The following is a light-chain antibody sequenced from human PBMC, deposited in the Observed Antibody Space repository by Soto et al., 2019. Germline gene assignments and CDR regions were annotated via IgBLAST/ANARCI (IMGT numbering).Light chain of an antibody. CDR1: SSDVGAYNY. CDR3: SSYTGSNTWV. V-gene: IGLV2-14*03. J-gene: IGLJ3*02. CDR2: DVI. Sequence: QSALTQPASVSGSPGQSITISCTGTSSDVGAYNYVSWYQQHAGKAPKLMIYDVINRPSGVSHRFSGSKSGNTASLTISGLQAEDEADYYCSSYTGSNTWVFGGGTQLTVL.